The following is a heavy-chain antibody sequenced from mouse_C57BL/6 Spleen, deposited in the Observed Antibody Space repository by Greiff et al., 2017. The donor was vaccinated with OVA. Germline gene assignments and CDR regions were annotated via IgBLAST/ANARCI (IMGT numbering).Heavy chain of an antibody. CDR1: GYSITSGYY. J-gene: IGHJ3*01. Sequence: EVQVVESGPGLVKPSQSLSLTCSVTGYSITSGYYWNWIRQFPGNKLEWMGDISYDGSNNYNPSLKNRISITRDTTKNQLFLKLNSVTTEDTATYYCARSRQLRPFAYWGQGTLVTVSA. V-gene: IGHV3-6*01. CDR2: ISYDGSN. D-gene: IGHD3-2*02. CDR3: ARSRQLRPFAY.